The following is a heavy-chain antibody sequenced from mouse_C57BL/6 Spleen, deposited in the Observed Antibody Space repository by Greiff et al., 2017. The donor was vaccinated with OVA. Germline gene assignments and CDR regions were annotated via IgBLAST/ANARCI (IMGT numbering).Heavy chain of an antibody. CDR1: GYTFTDYY. CDR3: ARTGTYAMDY. D-gene: IGHD4-1*01. Sequence: QVQLQQSGPELVKPGASVKISCKASGYTFTDYYINWVKQRPGQGLEWFGWIFPGSGSPYYNEKFKGKATLTVDKSSSTAYMLLCSLTSEDSAVYFYARTGTYAMDYWGQGTSVTVSS. CDR2: IFPGSGSP. V-gene: IGHV1-75*01. J-gene: IGHJ4*01.